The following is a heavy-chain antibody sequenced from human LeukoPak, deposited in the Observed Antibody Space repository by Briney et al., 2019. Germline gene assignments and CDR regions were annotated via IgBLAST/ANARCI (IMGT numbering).Heavy chain of an antibody. CDR2: IGTAGDT. D-gene: IGHD6-13*01. Sequence: GGSLRLSCAASGFTFETYWMHWVRQATGKGLEWVSAIGTAGDTYYPGSVRGRFTISRENAKNSLYLQMNSLRAGDTAVYYCARGRIAAAGTFMDNWFDPWGQGTLVTVSS. V-gene: IGHV3-13*01. CDR3: ARGRIAAAGTFMDNWFDP. J-gene: IGHJ5*02. CDR1: GFTFETYW.